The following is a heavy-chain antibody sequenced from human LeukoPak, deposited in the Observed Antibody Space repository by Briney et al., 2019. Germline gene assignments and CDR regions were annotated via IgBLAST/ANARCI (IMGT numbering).Heavy chain of an antibody. D-gene: IGHD6-13*01. CDR2: IYTSGST. Sequence: PSQTLSLTCTVSGGSISSGSYYWSGIRQPAGKGLEWIGRIYTSGSTNYNPSLKSRVTISVDTSKNQFSLKLSSVTAADTAVYYCARGPQQLADNWFDPWGQGTLVTVSS. V-gene: IGHV4-61*02. CDR1: GGSISSGSYY. CDR3: ARGPQQLADNWFDP. J-gene: IGHJ5*02.